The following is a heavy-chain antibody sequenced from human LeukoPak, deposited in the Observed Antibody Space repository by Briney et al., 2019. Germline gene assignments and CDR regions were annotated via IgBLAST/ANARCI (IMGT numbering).Heavy chain of an antibody. CDR1: GFTFSNYW. CDR2: IKSDGRTT. CDR3: ARAGVAVAYFYYFDY. D-gene: IGHD6-19*01. V-gene: IGHV3-74*01. Sequence: PGGSLRLSCAASGFTFSNYWMHWVRHAPGKGLVLVSRIKSDGRTTYYSDSVKGRFTNSRDDAKNTLYLQTNSLRAEDTAVYYCARAGVAVAYFYYFDYWGQGSLVTVSS. J-gene: IGHJ4*02.